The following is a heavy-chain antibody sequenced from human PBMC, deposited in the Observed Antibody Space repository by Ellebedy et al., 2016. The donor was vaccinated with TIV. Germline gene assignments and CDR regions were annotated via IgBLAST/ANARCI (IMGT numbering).Heavy chain of an antibody. CDR1: GFTFGNAW. CDR2: IKNKNEGEST. D-gene: IGHD3-10*01. V-gene: IGHV3-15*05. CDR3: AKVFTVAHPVFDY. Sequence: GESLKISCAASGFTFGNAWMTWVRQAPGKGLEWVGRIKNKNEGESTDYAAPVQGRFTIPRDDSKNTVYLQMNSLKTEDTAVYFCAKVFTVAHPVFDYWGQGILVTVSA. J-gene: IGHJ4*02.